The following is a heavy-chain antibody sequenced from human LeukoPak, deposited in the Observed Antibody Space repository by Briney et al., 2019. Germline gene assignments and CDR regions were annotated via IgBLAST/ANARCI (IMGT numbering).Heavy chain of an antibody. D-gene: IGHD3-10*01. V-gene: IGHV3-7*01. CDR2: IKQDGSET. J-gene: IGHJ4*02. CDR3: ARDCSASGSLDY. CDR1: GFSISGYW. Sequence: PGGSLRLTCAASGFSISGYWMNWVRQAPGKGLEWLANIKQDGSETNSADSVKGRFSISRDNAQTSLHLQMNSLRAEDTAVYFCARDCSASGSLDYGGQRALVTVSS.